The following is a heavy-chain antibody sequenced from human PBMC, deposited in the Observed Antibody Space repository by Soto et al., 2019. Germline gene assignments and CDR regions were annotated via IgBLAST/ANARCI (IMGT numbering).Heavy chain of an antibody. CDR3: SFSSLRYFDWLLKIGWFDP. CDR2: IYHSGST. Sequence: PSDTLSLTCAVSGGSISSSNWWSWVRQPPGKGLEWIGEIYHSGSTNYNPSLKSRVTISVDKSKNQFSLKLISVTSADTSVFFFSFSSLRYFDWLLKIGWFDPWGQGTLVTVSS. CDR1: GGSISSSNW. V-gene: IGHV4-4*02. D-gene: IGHD3-9*01. J-gene: IGHJ5*02.